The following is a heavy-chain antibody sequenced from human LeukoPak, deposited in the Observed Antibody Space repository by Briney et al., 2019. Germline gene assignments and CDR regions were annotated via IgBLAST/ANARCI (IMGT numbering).Heavy chain of an antibody. V-gene: IGHV4-59*08. Sequence: KPSETLSLTCTVSGGSITNYYWSWIRQPPGKGLEWIGYIYYSGSTNYNPSLKSRVTTSVDTSKNQFSLKLSSVTAADTAVYYCARTIIAYYWYDLWGQGTLVTVSS. D-gene: IGHD3-10*01. J-gene: IGHJ5*02. CDR2: IYYSGST. CDR1: GGSITNYY. CDR3: ARTIIAYYWYDL.